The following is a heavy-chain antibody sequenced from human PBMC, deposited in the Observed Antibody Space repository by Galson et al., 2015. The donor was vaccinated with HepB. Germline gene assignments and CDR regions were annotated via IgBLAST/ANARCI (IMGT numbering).Heavy chain of an antibody. Sequence: SVKVSCKASGYTFTSYGISWVRQAPGQGLEWMGWISAYNGNTNYAQKLQGRVTMTTDTSTSTAYMELRSLRSDDTAVYYCARIMVRGVTLERGFDPWGQGTLVTVSS. V-gene: IGHV1-18*04. CDR1: GYTFTSYG. J-gene: IGHJ5*02. D-gene: IGHD3-10*01. CDR3: ARIMVRGVTLERGFDP. CDR2: ISAYNGNT.